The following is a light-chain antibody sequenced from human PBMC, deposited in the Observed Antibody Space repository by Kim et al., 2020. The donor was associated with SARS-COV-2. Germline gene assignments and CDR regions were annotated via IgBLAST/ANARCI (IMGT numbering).Light chain of an antibody. Sequence: DIVMTQSPDSLAVSLGERATINCKSSQSVLYSSNNKNCLAWYQQKPGQPPKLLIYWASTRESGVPDRFSGRGSRTDFTLTISSLQAEDVAVYYCQQYYITPYAFGQGTKLEI. CDR2: WAS. V-gene: IGKV4-1*01. CDR3: QQYYITPYA. CDR1: QSVLYSSNNKNC. J-gene: IGKJ2*01.